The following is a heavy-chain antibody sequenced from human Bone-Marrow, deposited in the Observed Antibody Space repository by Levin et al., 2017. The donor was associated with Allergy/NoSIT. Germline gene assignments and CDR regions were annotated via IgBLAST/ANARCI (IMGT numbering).Heavy chain of an antibody. J-gene: IGHJ4*02. CDR2: FDPEDGET. Sequence: ASVKVSCKVSGYTLTELSMHWVRQAPGKGLEWMGGFDPEDGETIYAQKFQGRVTMTEDTSTDTAYMELSSLRSEDTAVYYCATRAILTGYYRRYYFDYWGQGTLVTVSS. D-gene: IGHD3-9*01. CDR3: ATRAILTGYYRRYYFDY. CDR1: GYTLTELS. V-gene: IGHV1-24*01.